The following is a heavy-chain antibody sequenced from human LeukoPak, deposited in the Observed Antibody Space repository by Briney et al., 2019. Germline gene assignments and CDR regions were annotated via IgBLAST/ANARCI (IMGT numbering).Heavy chain of an antibody. CDR1: GFTFTSYP. CDR2: ISFDGSSK. D-gene: IGHD3-10*01. J-gene: IGHJ4*02. V-gene: IGHV3-30-3*01. CDR3: AGHHTRGSAQSVDY. Sequence: GGSLRLSCAASGFTFTSYPLHWVRQAPGKGLEWVAVISFDGSSKYYADSVKGRFTISRDNSENTLYVQMNSLRAEDTAVYYCAGHHTRGSAQSVDYWAREPWSPSPQ.